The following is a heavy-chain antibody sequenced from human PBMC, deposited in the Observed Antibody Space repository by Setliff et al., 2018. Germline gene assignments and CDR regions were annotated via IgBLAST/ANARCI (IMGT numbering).Heavy chain of an antibody. Sequence: GASVKVSRKASGYTFTGYYVHWVRQAPGQGLEWMGWINPDGGGTNYAQKFKGRVTMTGDTALSTVYMELSSLRSDDSAVYYCASRGTDINVVRHLREYYNIDVWGKGTTVTVSS. J-gene: IGHJ6*04. CDR1: GYTFTGYY. D-gene: IGHD3-10*01. V-gene: IGHV1-2*02. CDR3: ASRGTDINVVRHLREYYNIDV. CDR2: INPDGGGT.